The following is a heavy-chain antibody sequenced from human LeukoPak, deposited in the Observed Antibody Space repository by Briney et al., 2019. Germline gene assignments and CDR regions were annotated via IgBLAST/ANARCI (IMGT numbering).Heavy chain of an antibody. D-gene: IGHD7-27*01. CDR2: INTKSGGT. CDR3: ARPLSGGDY. Sequence: ASVKVSCKASGFTFTGYYMHWVRQAPGQGLEWMGWINTKSGGTNYAQKFQGRVTLTRDTSITTAYMELRSLTSDDTAVYYCARPLSGGDYWGQGTLVTVSS. J-gene: IGHJ4*02. CDR1: GFTFTGYY. V-gene: IGHV1-2*02.